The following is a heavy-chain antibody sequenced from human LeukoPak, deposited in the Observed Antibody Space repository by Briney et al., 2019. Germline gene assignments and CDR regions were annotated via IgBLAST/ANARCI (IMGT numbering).Heavy chain of an antibody. D-gene: IGHD6-13*01. V-gene: IGHV4-59*01. Sequence: SETLSLTCAVYGGSFSGYYWSWIRQPPGKGLEWIGYIYYSGSTNYNPSLKSRVTISVDTSKNQFSLKLSSVTAADTAVYYCARGGYLAAGNWFDPWGQGTLVTVSS. CDR1: GGSFSGYY. CDR3: ARGGYLAAGNWFDP. CDR2: IYYSGST. J-gene: IGHJ5*02.